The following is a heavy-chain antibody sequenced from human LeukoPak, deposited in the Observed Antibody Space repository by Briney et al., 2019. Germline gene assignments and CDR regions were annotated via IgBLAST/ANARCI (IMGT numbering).Heavy chain of an antibody. Sequence: SETLSLTCTVSGGSISSGGYYWSWIRQHPGKGLEWIGYIYYSGSTNYNPSLKSRVTISVDTSKNQFSLKLSSVTAADTAVYYCARGDTAPRPGRYFDLWGRGTLVTVSS. V-gene: IGHV4-31*03. CDR2: IYYSGST. J-gene: IGHJ2*01. CDR1: GGSISSGGYY. D-gene: IGHD2-2*02. CDR3: ARGDTAPRPGRYFDL.